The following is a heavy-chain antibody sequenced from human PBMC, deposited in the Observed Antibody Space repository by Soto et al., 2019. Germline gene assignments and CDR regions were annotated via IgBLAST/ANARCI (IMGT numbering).Heavy chain of an antibody. CDR1: GGTFSSYA. CDR2: IIPIFGTA. CDR3: ARVFTFGDSGYYYGMDV. D-gene: IGHD3-16*01. V-gene: IGHV1-69*01. J-gene: IGHJ6*02. Sequence: QVQLVQSGAEVKKPGSSVKVSCKASGGTFSSYAISWVRQAPGQGLEWMGGIIPIFGTANYAQKFQGRVTITADESTSTAYMELSSLRSEDTALYYCARVFTFGDSGYYYGMDVWGQGTTVTVSS.